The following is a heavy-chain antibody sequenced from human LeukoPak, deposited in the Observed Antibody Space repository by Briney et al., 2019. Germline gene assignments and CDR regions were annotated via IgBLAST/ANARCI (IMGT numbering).Heavy chain of an antibody. CDR3: ARRIAAAGTFFDY. V-gene: IGHV4-59*08. Sequence: SETLSLTCTVSGGSISSYYWSWIRQPPGKGLEWIGYIYYSGSTNYNPSLKSRVTISVDTSKNQFSLKLSSVTAADTAVYYCARRIAAAGTFFDYWGQGTLVTVSS. D-gene: IGHD6-13*01. CDR1: GGSISSYY. J-gene: IGHJ4*02. CDR2: IYYSGST.